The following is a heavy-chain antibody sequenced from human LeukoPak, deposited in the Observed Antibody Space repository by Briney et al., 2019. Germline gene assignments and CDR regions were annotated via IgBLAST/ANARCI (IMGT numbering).Heavy chain of an antibody. CDR3: ASFYCSGGSCYQYYYYYYMDV. J-gene: IGHJ6*03. V-gene: IGHV4-39*01. CDR1: GGSISSSSYY. D-gene: IGHD2-15*01. Sequence: PSETLSLTCTVSGGSISSSSYYWGWIRQPPGKGLEWIGIIHYSGSTYSNPSLKSRVTISVDTSKNQFSLKLSSVTAADTAVYYCASFYCSGGSCYQYYYYYYMDVWGKGTTVTISS. CDR2: IHYSGST.